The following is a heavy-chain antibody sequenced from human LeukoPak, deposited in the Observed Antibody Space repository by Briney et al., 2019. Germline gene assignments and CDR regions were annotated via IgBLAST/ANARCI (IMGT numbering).Heavy chain of an antibody. J-gene: IGHJ4*02. V-gene: IGHV1-2*02. CDR1: GYTVTGHY. CDR2: INPNSGVT. D-gene: IGHD5-18*01. Sequence: GAAVKVCCKASGYTVTGHYLHWVRQAPGQGLEWMGWINPNSGVTNYEQKFQGRVTMTRDTSINTAYMELHSLTSDDTAMYYCAKDAYSGFSSSYNMDSWGQGTLVTVSS. CDR3: AKDAYSGFSSSYNMDS.